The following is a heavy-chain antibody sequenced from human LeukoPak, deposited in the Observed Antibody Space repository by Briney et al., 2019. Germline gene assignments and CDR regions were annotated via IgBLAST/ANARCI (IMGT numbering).Heavy chain of an antibody. V-gene: IGHV1-8*01. J-gene: IGHJ4*02. Sequence: ASVKVSCKASGYTFTSYDINWVRQATGQGLEWMGWMNPNSGNTGYAQKFQGRVTMTRDTSISTAYMELSRLRSDDTAVYYCARGVDSGWYQVFDYWGQGTLVTVSS. D-gene: IGHD6-19*01. CDR1: GYTFTSYD. CDR3: ARGVDSGWYQVFDY. CDR2: MNPNSGNT.